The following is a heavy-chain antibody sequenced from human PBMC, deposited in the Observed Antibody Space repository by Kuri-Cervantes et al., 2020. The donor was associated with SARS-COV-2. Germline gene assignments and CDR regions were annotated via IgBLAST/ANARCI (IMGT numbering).Heavy chain of an antibody. Sequence: ESLKISCTVSGDSVTNSHYSWSWIRQPPGKGLEWIGYIYYSGSTNYNPSLQNRVSILIDTSKNQFSLRLTSVTAADTAVYYCARDTSAYQNYYYYYGVDVWGQGTTVTVSS. J-gene: IGHJ6*02. V-gene: IGHV4-61*01. CDR1: GDSVTNSHYS. CDR2: IYYSGST. CDR3: ARDTSAYQNYYYYYGVDV. D-gene: IGHD2-2*01.